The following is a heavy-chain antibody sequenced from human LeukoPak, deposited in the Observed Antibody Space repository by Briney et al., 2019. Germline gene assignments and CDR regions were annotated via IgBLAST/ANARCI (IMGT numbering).Heavy chain of an antibody. CDR2: INPNSGAT. D-gene: IGHD5-12*01. J-gene: IGHJ4*02. CDR3: ARDLYIVATTVPDY. Sequence: ASVKVSCKASGYTFTDYYIHWVRQAPGQGLEWMGWINPNSGATYYAQKFQGRGTMTRDTSSSAAYMELSRLRSDDTAVYYCARDLYIVATTVPDYWGQGTLVTVSS. V-gene: IGHV1-2*02. CDR1: GYTFTDYY.